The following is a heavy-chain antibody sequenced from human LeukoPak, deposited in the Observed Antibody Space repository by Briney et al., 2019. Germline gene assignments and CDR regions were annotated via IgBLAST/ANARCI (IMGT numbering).Heavy chain of an antibody. Sequence: GASVKVSCKASGYTFTGYYMHWVRQAPGQGLEWMGWISAYNGNTNYAQKLQGRVTMTTDTSTSTAYMELRSLRSDDTAVYYCARAQETVTRATTPRLWGQGTLVTVSS. CDR1: GYTFTGYY. CDR2: ISAYNGNT. J-gene: IGHJ4*02. CDR3: ARAQETVTRATTPRL. D-gene: IGHD4-17*01. V-gene: IGHV1-18*04.